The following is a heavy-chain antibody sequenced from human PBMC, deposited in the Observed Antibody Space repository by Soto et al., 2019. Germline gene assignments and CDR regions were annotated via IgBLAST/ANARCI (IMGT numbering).Heavy chain of an antibody. J-gene: IGHJ6*02. V-gene: IGHV1-69*06. CDR3: ASIAAPPPDFGYYYYGMDV. D-gene: IGHD6-13*01. Sequence: QVQLVQSGAEVKKPGSSVKVSCKASGGTFSSYAISWVRQAPGQGLEWMGGIIPIFGTANYAQKFQGRVTIPADKSTSTAYMELSSLSSEDTAVYYCASIAAPPPDFGYYYYGMDVWGQGTTVTVSS. CDR1: GGTFSSYA. CDR2: IIPIFGTA.